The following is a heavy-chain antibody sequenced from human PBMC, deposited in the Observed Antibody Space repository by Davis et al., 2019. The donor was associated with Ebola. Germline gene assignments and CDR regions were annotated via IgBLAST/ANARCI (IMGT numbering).Heavy chain of an antibody. CDR3: ARDLKYYYYGMDV. CDR2: IYYSGST. CDR1: GGSISSYY. Sequence: SETLSPTCTVPGGSISSYYWSWIRQPPGKGLEWIGYIYYSGSTNYNPSLKSRVTISVDTSKNQFSLKLSSVTAADTAVYYCARDLKYYYYGMDVWGQGTTVTVSS. V-gene: IGHV4-59*12. J-gene: IGHJ6*02.